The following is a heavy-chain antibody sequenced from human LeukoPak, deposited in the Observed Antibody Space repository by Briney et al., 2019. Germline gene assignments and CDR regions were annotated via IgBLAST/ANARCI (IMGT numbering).Heavy chain of an antibody. Sequence: GGSLRLSCAASGFTFSSYAMSWVRQAPGKGLEWVSAISGSGGSTYYADSVKGRFTISRDNAKNSLYLQMNSLRAEDTAVYYCARDNASGMDVWGQGTTVTVSS. CDR1: GFTFSSYA. CDR3: ARDNASGMDV. J-gene: IGHJ6*02. CDR2: ISGSGGST. V-gene: IGHV3-23*01.